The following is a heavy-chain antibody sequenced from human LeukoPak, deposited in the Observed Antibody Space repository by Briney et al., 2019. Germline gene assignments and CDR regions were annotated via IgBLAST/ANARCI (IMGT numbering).Heavy chain of an antibody. CDR1: GFTFSSYA. CDR2: ISGSGGST. CDR3: AKDRGYCSSTSCYQNYYYYYGMDV. J-gene: IGHJ6*02. V-gene: IGHV3-23*01. D-gene: IGHD2-2*01. Sequence: PGGSLRLSCAASGFTFSSYAMSWVRQAPGKGLEWVSAISGSGGSTYYADSVKGRFTISRDNSKNTLYLQMNSLRAEDTAVYYCAKDRGYCSSTSCYQNYYYYYGMDVWGQGTTVTASS.